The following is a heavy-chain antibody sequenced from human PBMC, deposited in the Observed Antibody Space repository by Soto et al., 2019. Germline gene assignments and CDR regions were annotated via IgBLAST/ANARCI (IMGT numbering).Heavy chain of an antibody. Sequence: GESLKISCAASGFTFSSYGMHWVRQAPGKGLEWVAVISYDGSNKYYADSVKGRFTISRDNSKNTLYLQMNSLRGEDTAVYYCAKALRPGIVVAGSFVYWGQGTLVTVSS. V-gene: IGHV3-30*18. J-gene: IGHJ4*02. CDR1: GFTFSSYG. CDR3: AKALRPGIVVAGSFVY. CDR2: ISYDGSNK. D-gene: IGHD6-19*01.